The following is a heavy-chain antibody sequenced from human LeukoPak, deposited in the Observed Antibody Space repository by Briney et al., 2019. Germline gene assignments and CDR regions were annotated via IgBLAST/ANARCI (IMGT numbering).Heavy chain of an antibody. CDR2: IYHSGST. J-gene: IGHJ3*02. CDR3: ASNVYYYDSSATGDAFDI. D-gene: IGHD3-22*01. V-gene: IGHV4-30-2*01. CDR1: GGSIGSGGYS. Sequence: SQTLSLTCAVSGGSIGSGGYSWSWIRQPPGKGLEWIGYIYHSGSTYYNPSLKSRVTISVDRSKNQFSLKLSSVTAADTAVYYCASNVYYYDSSATGDAFDIWGQGTMVTVSS.